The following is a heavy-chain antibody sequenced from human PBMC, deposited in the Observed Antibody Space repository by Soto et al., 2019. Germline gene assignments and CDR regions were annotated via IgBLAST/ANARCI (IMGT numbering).Heavy chain of an antibody. V-gene: IGHV2-5*02. J-gene: IGHJ5*01. D-gene: IGHD1-1*01. CDR3: ARGVRSCSRTNCPSCFDS. CDR1: GFSLSTSGVG. Sequence: QITLKESGPTLVKPTQTLTLTCTFSGFSLSTSGVGVGWIRQPPGKALEWLALIYWDDDKRYSPSLNNRLTITKDXPKXQXGLTMTNVDHMDTATYYCARGVRSCSRTNCPSCFDSWGQGTLVTVSS. CDR2: IYWDDDK.